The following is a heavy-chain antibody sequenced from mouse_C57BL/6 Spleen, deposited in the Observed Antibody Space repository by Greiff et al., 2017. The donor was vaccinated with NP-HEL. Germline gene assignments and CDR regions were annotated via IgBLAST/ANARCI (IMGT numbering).Heavy chain of an antibody. Sequence: QVQLQQSGAELVKPGASVKISCKASGYAFSSYWMNWVKQRPGKGLEWIGQIYPGDGDTNYNGKFKGKATLTADKSSSTAYMQLSSLTSEDSAVYFCAREEDYAWYFDVWGTGTTVTVSS. V-gene: IGHV1-80*01. CDR2: IYPGDGDT. CDR3: AREEDYAWYFDV. CDR1: GYAFSSYW. D-gene: IGHD2-4*01. J-gene: IGHJ1*03.